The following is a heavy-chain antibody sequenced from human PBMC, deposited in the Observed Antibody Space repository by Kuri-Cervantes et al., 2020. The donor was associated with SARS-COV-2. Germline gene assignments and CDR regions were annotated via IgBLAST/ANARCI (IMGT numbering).Heavy chain of an antibody. CDR3: ARGGSYYLDEYYFDY. J-gene: IGHJ4*01. CDR1: GFTFSSYG. Sequence: GGSLRLSCAASGFTFSSYGMHWVRQAPGKGLEWMGIINPSGGSTSYAQKFQGRVTMTRDTSTSTVYMELSSLRSDDTAVYYCARGGSYYLDEYYFDYWGHGTRVTVSS. D-gene: IGHD1-26*01. CDR2: INPSGGST. V-gene: IGHV1-46*01.